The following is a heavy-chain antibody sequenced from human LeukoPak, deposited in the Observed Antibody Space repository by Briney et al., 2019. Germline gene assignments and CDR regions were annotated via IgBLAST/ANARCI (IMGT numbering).Heavy chain of an antibody. CDR2: INHRGDA. J-gene: IGHJ4*03. D-gene: IGHD1-1*01. CDR3: ARGPTISETGYFDY. V-gene: IGHV4-34*01. Sequence: SETLSLTCAVYGGSFSSYYWSWIRQSPGKGLEWIAEINHRGDANYNASVKSRVTISVDTSKNQFSLKLTSLTAADTAVYLCARGPTISETGYFDYWGQGTLVTVSS. CDR1: GGSFSSYY.